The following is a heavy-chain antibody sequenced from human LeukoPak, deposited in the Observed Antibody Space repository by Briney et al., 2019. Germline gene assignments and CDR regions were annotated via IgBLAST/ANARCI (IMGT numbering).Heavy chain of an antibody. CDR2: IYPGDSDT. CDR3: ARHDRAYCTSTTCQYDAFDF. Sequence: GESLKISCKGSGYSFSSSWIGWVRHMPGKGLEWMGIIYPGDSDTRYSPSFQGQVTISADKSISTAYLQWSSLKASDTAMYYCARHDRAYCTSTTCQYDAFDFWGQRTMVTVSS. J-gene: IGHJ3*01. V-gene: IGHV5-51*01. CDR1: GYSFSSSW. D-gene: IGHD2-2*01.